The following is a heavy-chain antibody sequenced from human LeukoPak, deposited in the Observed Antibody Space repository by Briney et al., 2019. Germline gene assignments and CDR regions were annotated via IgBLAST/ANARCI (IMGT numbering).Heavy chain of an antibody. V-gene: IGHV1-69*13. D-gene: IGHD5-12*01. J-gene: IGHJ6*04. CDR1: GGSLSSYA. CDR2: IIPIFGTA. Sequence: SVKVYCKASGGSLSSYAISWVRQAPGQGLEWMGGIIPIFGTANYAQKFQGRVTITADESTSTAYMELSSLRSEDTAVYYCARGAPVDIVATITLPYYYGMDVWGKGTTVTVSS. CDR3: ARGAPVDIVATITLPYYYGMDV.